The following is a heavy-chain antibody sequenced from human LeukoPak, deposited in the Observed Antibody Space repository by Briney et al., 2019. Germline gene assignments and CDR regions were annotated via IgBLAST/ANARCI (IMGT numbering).Heavy chain of an antibody. D-gene: IGHD6-19*01. CDR3: ASLPGYSSGWGLFDY. CDR1: GFTFSSYA. V-gene: IGHV3-30-3*01. Sequence: GGSLRLSCAASGFTFSSYAMHWVRQAPGKGLEWVAVISYDGSNKYYADSVKGRFTISRDNSKNTLYLQMNSLRAEDTAVYYCASLPGYSSGWGLFDYWGQGTLVTASS. J-gene: IGHJ4*02. CDR2: ISYDGSNK.